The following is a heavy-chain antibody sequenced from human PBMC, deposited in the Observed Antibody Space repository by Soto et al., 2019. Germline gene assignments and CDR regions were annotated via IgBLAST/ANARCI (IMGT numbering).Heavy chain of an antibody. Sequence: ASVKVSCKASGGTFSSYTISWVRQAPGQGLEWMGRIIPILGIANYAQKFQGRVTITADKSTSTAYMELSSLRSEDTAVYYCARDDSSSSVYYYYMDVWGKGTTVTVSS. J-gene: IGHJ6*03. CDR2: IIPILGIA. V-gene: IGHV1-69*04. D-gene: IGHD6-6*01. CDR1: GGTFSSYT. CDR3: ARDDSSSSVYYYYMDV.